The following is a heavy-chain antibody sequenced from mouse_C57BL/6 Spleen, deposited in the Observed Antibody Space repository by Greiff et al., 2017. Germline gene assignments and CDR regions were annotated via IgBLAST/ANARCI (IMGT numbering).Heavy chain of an antibody. CDR1: GYPFSDYY. V-gene: IGHV1-19*01. CDR3: ARARDYDWCYFDV. D-gene: IGHD2-4*01. CDR2: INPYNGGT. J-gene: IGHJ1*03. Sequence: VQLQQSGPVLLKPGASVRMSCKASGYPFSDYYMNWVKQSHGKSLEWIGVINPYNGGTSYNQKFKGKATLTVYKSSSTAYIELNSLTSEDSAVYYCARARDYDWCYFDVWRTATTVTVSS.